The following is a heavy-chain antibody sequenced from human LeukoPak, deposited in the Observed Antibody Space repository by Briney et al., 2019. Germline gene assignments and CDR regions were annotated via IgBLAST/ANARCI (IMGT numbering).Heavy chain of an antibody. Sequence: SVKVSCKASGGTFSSYAISWVRQAPGQGLEWMGRIIPILGIANYAQKFQGRVTITADKSTSTAYMELSSLRSEDTAVYYCARAGIQLWQYYFDYWGQGTLVTVSS. J-gene: IGHJ4*02. D-gene: IGHD5-18*01. CDR1: GGTFSSYA. CDR3: ARAGIQLWQYYFDY. V-gene: IGHV1-69*04. CDR2: IIPILGIA.